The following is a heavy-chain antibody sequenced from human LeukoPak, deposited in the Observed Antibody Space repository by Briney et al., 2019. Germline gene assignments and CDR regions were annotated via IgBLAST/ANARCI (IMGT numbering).Heavy chain of an antibody. J-gene: IGHJ3*02. CDR3: AKSFSPPGKAAFDI. V-gene: IGHV3-30*02. Sequence: GGSLRLSCAASGFTFSSYGMHWVRQAPGKGLEWVAVIRYDGSNKYYADSVKGRFTISRDNSKNTLYLQMNSLRAEDTAVYYCAKSFSPPGKAAFDIWGQGTMVTVSS. CDR1: GFTFSSYG. D-gene: IGHD3-3*01. CDR2: IRYDGSNK.